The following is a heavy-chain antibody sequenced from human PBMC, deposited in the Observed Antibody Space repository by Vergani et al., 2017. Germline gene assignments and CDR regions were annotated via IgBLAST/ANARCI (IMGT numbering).Heavy chain of an antibody. CDR1: GASISSYY. CDR3: ARGGFGEFHDFYFDY. Sequence: QVQLQESGPGLVKPSEHLSLTCTVSGASISSYYWRWIRQPPGKGLEWIGYIYYSGSTNYNPSLKSRVTISVDTSKNQFSLKLSSVTAADTAVYYWARGGFGEFHDFYFDYWGQGTLVTVSS. CDR2: IYYSGST. D-gene: IGHD3-10*01. V-gene: IGHV4-59*01. J-gene: IGHJ4*02.